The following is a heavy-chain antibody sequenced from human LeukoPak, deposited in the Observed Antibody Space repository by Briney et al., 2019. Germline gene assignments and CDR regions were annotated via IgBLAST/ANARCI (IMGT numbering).Heavy chain of an antibody. Sequence: GGSLRLSCAASGFTFSSYWMNWVRQAPGKGLEWVAVISYDGSNKYYADSVKGRFTISRDNSKNTLYLQMNSLRAKDTAVYYCARSEIAALVYWGQGTLVTVSS. V-gene: IGHV3-30*03. J-gene: IGHJ4*02. CDR1: GFTFSSYW. CDR3: ARSEIAALVY. D-gene: IGHD6-6*01. CDR2: ISYDGSNK.